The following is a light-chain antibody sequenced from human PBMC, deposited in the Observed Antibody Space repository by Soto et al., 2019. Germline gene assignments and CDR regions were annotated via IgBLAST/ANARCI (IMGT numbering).Light chain of an antibody. CDR3: GAWDDRLTAYV. CDR1: GSNVGYNS. V-gene: IGLV1-51*01. CDR2: DNY. Sequence: VLTQPPSLSAAPGQEVTISCSGSGSNVGYNSVSWYQQLPGTAPKLLIYDNYKRPSGIPARFSGSKSGTSASLGITGLQTGDEADYYCGAWDDRLTAYVFGSGTKATVL. J-gene: IGLJ1*01.